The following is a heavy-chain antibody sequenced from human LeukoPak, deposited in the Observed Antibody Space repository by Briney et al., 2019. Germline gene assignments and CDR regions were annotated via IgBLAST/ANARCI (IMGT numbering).Heavy chain of an antibody. D-gene: IGHD2-15*01. CDR2: IYYSGST. J-gene: IGHJ4*02. Sequence: SETLSLACTVSGGSISSGDYYWSRIRQPPGKGLERIGYIYYSGSTYYNPSLKSRVTISVDTSKNQFSLKLSSVTAADTAVYYCARVDCRGGSCYYFDYCAREPWSPSPQ. CDR3: ARVDCRGGSCYYFDY. V-gene: IGHV4-30-4*08. CDR1: GGSISSGDYY.